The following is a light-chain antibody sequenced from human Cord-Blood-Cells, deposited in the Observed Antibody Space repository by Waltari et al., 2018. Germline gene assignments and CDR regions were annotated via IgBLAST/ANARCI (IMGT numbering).Light chain of an antibody. J-gene: IGLJ3*02. V-gene: IGLV2-11*01. CDR3: CSYAGSYRV. CDR2: VVS. Sequence: SALTQTRSLSESPGQSVTISCPGTSSDVVGSHHVSWYQQQPRKAPKLMIYVVSKRPSGVPDRFSGSKSGNAASLTISGLQAEDEADYYCCSYAGSYRVFGGGTKLTVL. CDR1: SSDVVGSHH.